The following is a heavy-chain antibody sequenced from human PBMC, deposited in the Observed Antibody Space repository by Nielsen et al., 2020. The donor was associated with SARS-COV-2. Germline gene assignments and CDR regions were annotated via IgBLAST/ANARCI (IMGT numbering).Heavy chain of an antibody. CDR1: GFIVSSKY. D-gene: IGHD4-17*01. V-gene: IGHV3-53*05. CDR3: AKWGSSSYDYGDYVDDY. Sequence: GESLKISCAASGFIVSSKYMNWVRQAPGKGLEWVSVFYSGGTTLYADSVKGRFTISRDDSRNTVYLQMNSLRAEDTAVYYCAKWGSSSYDYGDYVDDYWGQGTLVTVSS. CDR2: FYSGGTT. J-gene: IGHJ4*02.